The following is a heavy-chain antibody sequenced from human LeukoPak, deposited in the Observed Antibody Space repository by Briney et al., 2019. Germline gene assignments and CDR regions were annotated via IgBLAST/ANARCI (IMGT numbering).Heavy chain of an antibody. D-gene: IGHD3-22*01. Sequence: SETLSLTCSVSGGSISSHYWSWIRQPPGKGLEWIGYIYYIGSTNYNPSLRSRLTMSVDTSKNQFSLRLSSLIAADTAVYYCARYYDSTGSFDYWGQGTLVTVSS. CDR2: IYYIGST. CDR1: GGSISSHY. J-gene: IGHJ4*02. CDR3: ARYYDSTGSFDY. V-gene: IGHV4-59*11.